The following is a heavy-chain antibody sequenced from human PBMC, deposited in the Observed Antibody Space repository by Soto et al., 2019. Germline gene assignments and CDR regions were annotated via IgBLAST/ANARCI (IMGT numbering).Heavy chain of an antibody. V-gene: IGHV3-23*01. CDR2: ISASGGST. CDR1: GFTFNNYA. J-gene: IGHJ4*02. Sequence: EVQLLDAGGGLGQPGGSLRLSCAASGFTFNNYAMSWVRQAPGKGLEWVSSISASGGSTNYADSVKGRFTISRDNSENTVYLQMNILRAEDTAVYYCVKTRLAGGFDYWGQGSLVTVSS. D-gene: IGHD3-16*01. CDR3: VKTRLAGGFDY.